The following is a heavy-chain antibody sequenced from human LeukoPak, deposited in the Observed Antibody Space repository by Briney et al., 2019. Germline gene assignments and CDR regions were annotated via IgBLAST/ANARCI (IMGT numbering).Heavy chain of an antibody. J-gene: IGHJ2*01. CDR1: GFTFSSYA. D-gene: IGHD4-17*01. CDR3: ARDHSYGEISYHDWYFDL. CDR2: ISSNGGST. Sequence: QSGGSLRLSCAASGFTFSSYAMHWVRQAPGKGLEYVSAISSNGGSTYYANSVKGRFTISRDNSKNTLYLQMGSLRAEDMAVYYCARDHSYGEISYHDWYFDLWGRGTLVTVSS. V-gene: IGHV3-64*01.